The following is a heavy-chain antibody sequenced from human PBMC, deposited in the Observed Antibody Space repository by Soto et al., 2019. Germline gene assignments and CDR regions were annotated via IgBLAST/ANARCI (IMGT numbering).Heavy chain of an antibody. CDR1: GGSFNSNY. V-gene: IGHV4-34*01. CDR3: ASARWDY. CDR2: VYYTGST. J-gene: IGHJ4*02. Sequence: QVQLLQWGAGLLKPSETLSLTCAVSGGSFNSNYWSWVRQPPGKGLEWIGEVYYTGSTNYNPSLKSRVTISADMSQKQFSLKLTSVTAADTARYYCASARWDYWGQGTLVTVSS.